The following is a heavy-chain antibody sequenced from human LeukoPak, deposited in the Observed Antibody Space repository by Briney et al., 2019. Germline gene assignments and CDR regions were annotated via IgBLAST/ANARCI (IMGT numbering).Heavy chain of an antibody. CDR1: GLTFSSYA. Sequence: GGSLRLSCAASGLTFSSYAMMWLRQAPGKGLEWVAGISGSGGSTYYADSVKGRFTISRDNAKNSLYLQMNSLRAEDTAVYYCARDQRHNYWGQGTLVTVSS. J-gene: IGHJ4*02. V-gene: IGHV3-23*01. CDR2: ISGSGGST. CDR3: ARDQRHNY.